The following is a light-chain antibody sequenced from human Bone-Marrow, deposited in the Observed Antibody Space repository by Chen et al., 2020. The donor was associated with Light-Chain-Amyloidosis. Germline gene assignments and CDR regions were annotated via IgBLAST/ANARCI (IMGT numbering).Light chain of an antibody. J-gene: IGLJ3*02. CDR3: APWDDRLNGWV. CDR2: DTN. V-gene: IGLV1-44*01. CDR1: RSNVGANG. Sequence: QSVLTQPPSASGTPGQRVTISCSGGRSNVGANGVNWYQQLPGAAPKLLILDTNRRPSGALDRFSGSEADTSAFLSISDLQSADEAQYCCAPWDDRLNGWVFGGGTRLTVL.